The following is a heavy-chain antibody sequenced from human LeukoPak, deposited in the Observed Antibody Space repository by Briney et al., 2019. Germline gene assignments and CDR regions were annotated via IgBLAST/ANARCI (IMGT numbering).Heavy chain of an antibody. J-gene: IGHJ6*02. V-gene: IGHV4-39*01. CDR1: GGSISNGSSY. Sequence: SETLSLTCSVAGGSISNGSSYWGWIRQPPGKGLEWIGSIYYSGTTYYNPSLKSRVTISVDTSKNQFSLKVSSVTAADTAVYYCARLFTGIVMIPAAIHYYGMDVWGQGTTVTVSS. D-gene: IGHD2-2*01. CDR3: ARLFTGIVMIPAAIHYYGMDV. CDR2: IYYSGTT.